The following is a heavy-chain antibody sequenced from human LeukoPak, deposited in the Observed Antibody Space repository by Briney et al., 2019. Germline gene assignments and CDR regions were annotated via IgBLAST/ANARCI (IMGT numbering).Heavy chain of an antibody. CDR2: ISSSGSTI. CDR1: GFTFSDYY. D-gene: IGHD6-19*01. Sequence: PGGSLRLSCAASGFTFSDYYMSWIRQAPGEGLEWVSYISSSGSTIYYADSVKGRFTISRDNAKNSLYLQMNSLRAKDTAVYYCARDKQWPALDYWGQGTLVTVSS. CDR3: ARDKQWPALDY. V-gene: IGHV3-11*01. J-gene: IGHJ4*02.